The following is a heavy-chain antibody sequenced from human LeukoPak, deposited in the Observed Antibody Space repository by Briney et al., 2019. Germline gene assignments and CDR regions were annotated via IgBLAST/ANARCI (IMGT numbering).Heavy chain of an antibody. V-gene: IGHV3-23*01. CDR2: ISVSGLST. D-gene: IGHD1-14*01. CDR1: GFTVSSNY. CDR3: AKNHDSNSYHTDDAFDL. J-gene: IGHJ3*01. Sequence: GGSLRLSCAASGFTVSSNYMSWVRQAPGKGLEWVSVISVSGLSTYYADSVKGRFTISRDNSRNTLYLHMNSLRAEDAAVYYCAKNHDSNSYHTDDAFDLWGQGTLVTVSS.